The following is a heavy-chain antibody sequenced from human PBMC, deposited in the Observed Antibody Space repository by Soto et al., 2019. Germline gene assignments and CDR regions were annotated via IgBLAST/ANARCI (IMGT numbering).Heavy chain of an antibody. CDR3: ARDSESIAAAGTSFDY. Sequence: PAGSLRLSCAASGFTFSSYEMNWVRQAPGKGLEWVSYISSSGSTIYYADSVKGRFTISRDNAKNSLYLQMNSLRAEDTAVYYCARDSESIAAAGTSFDYWGQGTLVTVSS. V-gene: IGHV3-48*03. CDR1: GFTFSSYE. D-gene: IGHD6-13*01. J-gene: IGHJ4*02. CDR2: ISSSGSTI.